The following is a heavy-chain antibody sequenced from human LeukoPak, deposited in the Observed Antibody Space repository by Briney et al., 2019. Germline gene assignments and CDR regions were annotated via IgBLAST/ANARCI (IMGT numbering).Heavy chain of an antibody. D-gene: IGHD5-18*01. CDR1: GFTFRTYG. Sequence: LPGGSLRLSCAASGFTFRTYGMHWVRQAPGKGLEWVSFIHYDGSNKYYADSVKGQFTISRDNSKNTLFLQMNSLRAEDTAVYYCAKVGGAYSYGLNDAFDIWGQGTMVTVSS. CDR3: AKVGGAYSYGLNDAFDI. V-gene: IGHV3-30*02. CDR2: IHYDGSNK. J-gene: IGHJ3*02.